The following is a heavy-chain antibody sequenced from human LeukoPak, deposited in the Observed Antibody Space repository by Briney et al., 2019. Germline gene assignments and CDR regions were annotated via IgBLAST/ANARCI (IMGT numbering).Heavy chain of an antibody. Sequence: ASVKVSCKASGYPFTDYFLHWVRQAPGQGLEWMGWINPNTGGTNYAQKFQGRVTMTRDTSISTAYMDLSRLRSAATAVYYCARPRAFSYGQMYYFDYWGQGALVTVSS. CDR3: ARPRAFSYGQMYYFDY. V-gene: IGHV1-2*02. D-gene: IGHD5-18*01. CDR1: GYPFTDYF. J-gene: IGHJ4*02. CDR2: INPNTGGT.